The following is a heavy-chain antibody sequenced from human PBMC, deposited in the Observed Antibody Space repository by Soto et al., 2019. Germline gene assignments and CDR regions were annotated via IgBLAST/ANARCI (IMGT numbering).Heavy chain of an antibody. V-gene: IGHV4-34*01. CDR1: SWTFRGYY. Sequence: SETLSLTCSIYSWTFRGYYWSWIRQPPGKGLEWIGEISQSGNTNYSPSLKSRVSISIDTSKKQFSLNLASVSAADTAVYYCARAPKVSGASQIRPDFLGQGTRIT. CDR2: ISQSGNT. D-gene: IGHD6-25*01. J-gene: IGHJ4*02. CDR3: ARAPKVSGASQIRPDF.